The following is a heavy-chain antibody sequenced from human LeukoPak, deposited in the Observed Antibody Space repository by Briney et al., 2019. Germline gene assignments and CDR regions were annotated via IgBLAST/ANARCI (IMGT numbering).Heavy chain of an antibody. Sequence: ASVKVSCKASGYTFTGYYMHWVRQAPGQGLEWMGWINPNSGGTNYAQKFQGRVTMTRDTSISTAYMELSRLRSDDTAVYYCARDLISYYYGSGSSPWGQGTLVTVSS. V-gene: IGHV1-2*02. CDR3: ARDLISYYYGSGSSP. D-gene: IGHD3-10*01. CDR1: GYTFTGYY. J-gene: IGHJ5*02. CDR2: INPNSGGT.